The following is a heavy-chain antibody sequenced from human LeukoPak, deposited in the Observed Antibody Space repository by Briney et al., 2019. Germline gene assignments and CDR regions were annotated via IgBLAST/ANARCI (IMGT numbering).Heavy chain of an antibody. CDR1: GFTFDNYA. J-gene: IGHJ4*02. Sequence: PGGSLRLSCAASGFTFDNYAMHWVRQAPGEGLEWLSIISWNSGYIGYADSVKGRFTISRDNAKKSLDLQMNSLRAEDTAFHYCAKVRGTYSSGYFFDYWGQGTLVTVSS. D-gene: IGHD6-19*01. CDR2: ISWNSGYI. CDR3: AKVRGTYSSGYFFDY. V-gene: IGHV3-9*01.